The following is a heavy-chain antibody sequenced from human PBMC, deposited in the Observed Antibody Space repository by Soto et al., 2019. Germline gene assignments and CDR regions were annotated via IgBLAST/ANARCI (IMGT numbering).Heavy chain of an antibody. D-gene: IGHD3-9*01. CDR3: AKDLTGPSYYYYYGMDV. CDR2: ISYDGSDK. CDR1: GFTFSDYG. J-gene: IGHJ6*02. Sequence: GGSLRLSCAASGFTFSDYGMHWVRQAPGTGLEWVAVISYDGSDKYYADSVKGRFTISRDNSKNTLYLQMNSLRAEDTAVYYCAKDLTGPSYYYYYGMDVSGQGTTVTVSS. V-gene: IGHV3-30*18.